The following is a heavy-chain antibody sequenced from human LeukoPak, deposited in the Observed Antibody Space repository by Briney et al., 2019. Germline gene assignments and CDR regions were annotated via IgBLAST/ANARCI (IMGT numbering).Heavy chain of an antibody. Sequence: SETLSLTCAVYGGSFSGYCWSWIRQPPGKGLEWIGEINHSGSTNYNPSLKSRVTISVDTSKNQISLKLSSVTAADTAVYYCARGRRRITMIVGRVGAFDIWGQGTMVTVSS. CDR3: ARGRRRITMIVGRVGAFDI. V-gene: IGHV4-34*01. CDR1: GGSFSGYC. CDR2: INHSGST. J-gene: IGHJ3*02. D-gene: IGHD3-22*01.